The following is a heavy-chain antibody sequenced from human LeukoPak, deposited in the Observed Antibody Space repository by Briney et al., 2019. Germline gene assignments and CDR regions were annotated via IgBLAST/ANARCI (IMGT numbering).Heavy chain of an antibody. V-gene: IGHV3-9*01. CDR2: ISWNSGSI. Sequence: GGSLRLSCAASGFTFDDYAMHWVRQAPGKGLEWVSGISWNSGSIGYADSVKGRFTISRDNAKNSLYLQMNSLRAEDTALYYCAEDKFPRTSSHVVDYWGQGTLVTVSS. D-gene: IGHD2-2*01. CDR3: AEDKFPRTSSHVVDY. CDR1: GFTFDDYA. J-gene: IGHJ4*02.